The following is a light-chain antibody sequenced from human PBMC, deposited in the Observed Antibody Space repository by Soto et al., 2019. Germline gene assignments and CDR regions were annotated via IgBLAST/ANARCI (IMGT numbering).Light chain of an antibody. Sequence: EIVLTQSPATLSLSPGERATLSCSASQSVSSYLAWYQRKPGQAPRLLIYDASNRASGIPARFSGSGSGTGFSLTISSVEAEDIAVYYCRQLRYWPWKCGHGTKVEVK. CDR2: DAS. CDR3: RQLRYWPWK. V-gene: IGKV3-11*01. J-gene: IGKJ1*01. CDR1: QSVSSY.